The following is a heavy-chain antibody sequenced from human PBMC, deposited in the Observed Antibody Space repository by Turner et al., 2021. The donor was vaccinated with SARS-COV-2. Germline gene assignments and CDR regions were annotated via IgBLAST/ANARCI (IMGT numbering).Heavy chain of an antibody. CDR1: GGSISSSSYD. CDR3: ARLMDTAMDYYGTDV. CDR2: IYYSGSA. V-gene: IGHV4-39*01. J-gene: IGHJ6*02. Sequence: QLQLQESDPGLVKPSETLSLTCTVSGGSISSSSYDWGWIRQPRGKGLEWIGNIYYSGSAYYNPSRKSRVTISVDPSKNQFSLKLTSVTAADTAVYYCARLMDTAMDYYGTDVWGQGTTVTVSS. D-gene: IGHD5-18*01.